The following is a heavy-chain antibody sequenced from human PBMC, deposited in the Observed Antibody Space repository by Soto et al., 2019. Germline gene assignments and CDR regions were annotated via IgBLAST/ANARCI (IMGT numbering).Heavy chain of an antibody. CDR2: VYSSGAT. CDR1: GYSVSNYY. J-gene: IGHJ6*02. D-gene: IGHD1-20*01. CDR3: TKGPNWNYYYYGVDV. V-gene: IGHV4-4*07. Sequence: PSETLSLTSTCSGYSVSNYYWSWIRHPAGRGLEWIGRVYSSGATNYNPSLNGRVTMSVDTSRNQFSLRLSSVTAADTAIYYCTKGPNWNYYYYGVDVWGQGTAVTVS.